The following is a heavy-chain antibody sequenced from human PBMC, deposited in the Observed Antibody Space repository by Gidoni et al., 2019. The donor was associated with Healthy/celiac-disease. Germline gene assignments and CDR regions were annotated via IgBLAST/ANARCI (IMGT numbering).Heavy chain of an antibody. J-gene: IGHJ5*02. CDR1: GYTFTSYA. CDR2: INAGNGNT. Sequence: QVQLVQSGAEVKKPGASVKVSCKASGYTFTSYAMHWVRQAPGQRLEWMGWINAGNGNTKYSQKFQGRVTITRDTSASTAYMELSSLRSEDTAVYYCAKIAAGMNWFDPWGQGTLVTVSS. D-gene: IGHD6-13*01. V-gene: IGHV1-3*01. CDR3: AKIAAGMNWFDP.